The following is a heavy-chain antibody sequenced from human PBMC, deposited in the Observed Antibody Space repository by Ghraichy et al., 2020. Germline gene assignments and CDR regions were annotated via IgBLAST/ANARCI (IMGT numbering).Heavy chain of an antibody. Sequence: LSLTCTVSGGSISSSRYYWDWIRQPPGKGLEWIGSIHNSGSKYYNPSLKSRVTISEDTSKNQFSLKLSSVTATDTAVYYCARRPTGYFDYWCQGTLVTVSS. CDR3: ARRPTGYFDY. CDR1: GGSISSSRYY. CDR2: IHNSGSK. V-gene: IGHV4-39*01. J-gene: IGHJ4*02.